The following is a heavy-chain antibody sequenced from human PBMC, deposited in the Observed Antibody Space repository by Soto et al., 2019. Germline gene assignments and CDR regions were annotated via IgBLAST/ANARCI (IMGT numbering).Heavy chain of an antibody. CDR1: GFTFSSYS. Sequence: GGSLRLSCAASGFTFSSYSMHWVRQAPGKGLEWVAVISYDGSNKYYADSVKGRFTISRDNSKNTLYLQMNSLRAEDTAVYYCARDVISYYYGSGSSPHFDPWGQGTLVTVSS. J-gene: IGHJ5*02. CDR3: ARDVISYYYGSGSSPHFDP. V-gene: IGHV3-30-3*01. D-gene: IGHD3-10*01. CDR2: ISYDGSNK.